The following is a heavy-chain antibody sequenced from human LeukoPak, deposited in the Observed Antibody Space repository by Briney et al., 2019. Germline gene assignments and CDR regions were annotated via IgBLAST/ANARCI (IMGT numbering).Heavy chain of an antibody. V-gene: IGHV1-18*01. D-gene: IGHD5-18*01. CDR1: GYTFTSYG. J-gene: IGHJ6*02. CDR2: ISAYNGNT. Sequence: GASVKVSCKASGYTFTSYGISWVRQAPGQGLEWMGWISAYNGNTNYAQKLQGRVTMTTDTSTSTAYMELSSLRSEDTAVYYCARDSVDTAMAMAYYYGMDVWGQGTTVTVSS. CDR3: ARDSVDTAMAMAYYYGMDV.